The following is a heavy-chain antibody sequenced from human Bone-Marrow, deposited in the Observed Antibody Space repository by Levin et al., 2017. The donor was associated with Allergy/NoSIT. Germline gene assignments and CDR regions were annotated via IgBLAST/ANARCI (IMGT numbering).Heavy chain of an antibody. J-gene: IGHJ6*02. CDR2: IKHDGSDK. D-gene: IGHD2-8*01. V-gene: IGHV3-7*01. CDR1: GFTFTTYW. CDR3: AGGGVVYAMRYFYYGMDV. Sequence: TGGSLRLSCTASGFTFTTYWMTWVRQAPGKGLEWVARIKHDGSDKYYVDSVKGRFTVSRDNAKKSLHLHMNSLAVEDTAVYFCAGGGVVYAMRYFYYGMDVWGRGTTVTVS.